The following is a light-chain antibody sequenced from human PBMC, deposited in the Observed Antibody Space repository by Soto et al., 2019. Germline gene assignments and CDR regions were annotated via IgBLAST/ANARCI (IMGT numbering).Light chain of an antibody. V-gene: IGKV1-5*03. Sequence: DIQLTQSPSSLSGSVGDRVTITCRASQTISSWLAWYQQKPGKAPKLLIYKASTLKSGVPSTFSGRGSGTEFTLTISSLQPDDFATYYCQQYNSYSRTFGPGTKVDIK. CDR2: KAS. CDR3: QQYNSYSRT. J-gene: IGKJ1*01. CDR1: QTISSW.